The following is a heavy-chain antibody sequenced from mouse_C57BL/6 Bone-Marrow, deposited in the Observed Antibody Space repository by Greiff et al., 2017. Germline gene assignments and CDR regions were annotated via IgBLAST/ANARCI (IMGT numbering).Heavy chain of an antibody. CDR3: ARSLYYYGSSSWFAY. V-gene: IGHV1-75*01. D-gene: IGHD1-1*01. Sequence: QVQLQQSGPELVKPGASVKISCKASGYTFTDYYINWVKQRPGQGLEWIGWIFPGSGSTYYNEKFKGKDTLTVDKSSSTAYMLLSSLTSEDSAVYFCARSLYYYGSSSWFAYCGQGTLVTVSA. J-gene: IGHJ3*01. CDR1: GYTFTDYY. CDR2: IFPGSGST.